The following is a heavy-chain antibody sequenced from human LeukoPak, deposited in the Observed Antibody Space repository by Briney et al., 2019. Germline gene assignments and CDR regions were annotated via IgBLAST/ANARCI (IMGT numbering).Heavy chain of an antibody. CDR2: INHSGSA. J-gene: IGHJ4*02. D-gene: IGHD3-10*01. CDR1: GWSFSGYY. CDR3: ARGGGSGSYYRGYFDY. Sequence: SETLSLTCAVYGWSFSGYYLSWIRQPPGKGLEWMGEINHSGSANYNPSLKSRVTISVDTSKNQFSLKLSSVTAADTAVYYCARGGGSGSYYRGYFDYWGQGTLVTVSS. V-gene: IGHV4-34*01.